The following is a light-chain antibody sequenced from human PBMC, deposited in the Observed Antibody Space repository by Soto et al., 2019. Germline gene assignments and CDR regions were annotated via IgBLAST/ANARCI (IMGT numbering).Light chain of an antibody. J-gene: IGLJ1*01. CDR1: SSNIGRNP. V-gene: IGLV1-47*01. Sequence: QCARPPPPSGSWTRGQSVTISCSGRSSNIGRNPVHWYQQFPGTAPKVLIYRNXQRPSGVPDRFSGSKSGTSASLAISGLGSDDEADYYCASWDESLSGYVFGTGTKVTVL. CDR3: ASWDESLSGYV. CDR2: RNX.